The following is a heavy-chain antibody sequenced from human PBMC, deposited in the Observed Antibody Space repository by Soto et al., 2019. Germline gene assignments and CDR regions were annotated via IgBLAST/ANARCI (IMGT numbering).Heavy chain of an antibody. CDR3: AREMGYCTTTSCHAGPLYYYMDV. Sequence: SETLSLTCTVSGGSISSYHWSWIRQPTGKGLEWIGEVYNSGSTNYNPSLKNRVTISADTSKNHLSLSLSSVTAADTAVYFCAREMGYCTTTSCHAGPLYYYMDVWGKGTTVT. J-gene: IGHJ6*03. D-gene: IGHD2-2*01. CDR2: VYNSGST. CDR1: GGSISSYH. V-gene: IGHV4-59*01.